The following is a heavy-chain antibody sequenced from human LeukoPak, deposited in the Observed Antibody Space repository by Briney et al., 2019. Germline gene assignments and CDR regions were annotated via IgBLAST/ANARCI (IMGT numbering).Heavy chain of an antibody. Sequence: GGSLRLSCAASGFTFSSYAMSWVRQAPGKGLEWVSTISGSGGSTYYAGSVKGWFTISRDNSKNTLYLQMNSLRAVDTAVYYCAAGRHQEFVANPHWGQGTLVTVSS. CDR1: GFTFSSYA. D-gene: IGHD2/OR15-2a*01. V-gene: IGHV3-23*01. CDR3: AAGRHQEFVANPH. CDR2: ISGSGGST. J-gene: IGHJ4*02.